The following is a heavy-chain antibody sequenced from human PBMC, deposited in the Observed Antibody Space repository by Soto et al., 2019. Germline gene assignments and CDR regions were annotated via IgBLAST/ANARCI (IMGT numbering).Heavy chain of an antibody. V-gene: IGHV1-3*01. D-gene: IGHD1-1*01. CDR3: ARIKRTSEAKLIHDPLDT. Sequence: QVQLVQSGAEVKKPGASVKISCKASGYTFTSYALHWVRQAPGQKFEWLGWFNAGNGDAKYSRKFQGRVSMTRDTSASTVYMELSRLRSEDSALYYCARIKRTSEAKLIHDPLDTWGQGTMVTVSS. CDR2: FNAGNGDA. CDR1: GYTFTSYA. J-gene: IGHJ3*01.